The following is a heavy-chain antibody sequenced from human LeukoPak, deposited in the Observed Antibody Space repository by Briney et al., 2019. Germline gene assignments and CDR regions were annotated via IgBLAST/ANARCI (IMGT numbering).Heavy chain of an antibody. D-gene: IGHD5-24*01. CDR2: ISYDGSNK. Sequence: GGSLRLSCAASGFTFSSYAMHWVRQAPGKGLEWVAVISYDGSNKYYADSVKGRFTISRDNSKNTLYLQMNSLRAEDTAVYYCARDPSGDGYTLNWWFDPWGQGTLVTVSS. V-gene: IGHV3-30-3*01. J-gene: IGHJ5*02. CDR1: GFTFSSYA. CDR3: ARDPSGDGYTLNWWFDP.